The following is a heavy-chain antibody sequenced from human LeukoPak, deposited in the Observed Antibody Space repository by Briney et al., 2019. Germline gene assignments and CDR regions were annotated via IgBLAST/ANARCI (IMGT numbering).Heavy chain of an antibody. V-gene: IGHV3-11*01. Sequence: PGGSLRLSCAASGFTFSNYALSWVRQAPGKGLEWVSYISSSGSTIYYADSVKGRFTISRDNAKNSLYLQMNSLRAEDTAVYYCARDKASDSSSWYTFYYYYGMDVWGQGTTVTVSS. CDR3: ARDKASDSSSWYTFYYYYGMDV. CDR2: ISSSGSTI. J-gene: IGHJ6*02. CDR1: GFTFSNYA. D-gene: IGHD6-13*01.